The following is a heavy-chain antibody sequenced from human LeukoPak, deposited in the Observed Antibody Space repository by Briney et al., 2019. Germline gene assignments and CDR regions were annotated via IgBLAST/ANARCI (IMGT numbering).Heavy chain of an antibody. CDR3: ARGSVTTFYYYGMDL. CDR2: ISYDGSNK. Sequence: GRSLRLSCAASGFTFSSYAMHWVRQAPGKGLEWVAVISYDGSNKYYADSVEGRFTISRDNSKNTLYLQMNSLRAEDTAVYYCARGSVTTFYYYGMDLWGKGTTVTVSS. D-gene: IGHD4-11*01. V-gene: IGHV3-30*04. J-gene: IGHJ6*04. CDR1: GFTFSSYA.